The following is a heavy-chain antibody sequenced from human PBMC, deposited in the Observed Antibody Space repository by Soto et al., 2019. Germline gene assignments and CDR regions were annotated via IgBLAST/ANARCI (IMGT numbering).Heavy chain of an antibody. Sequence: GGSLRLSCAASGFTFSSYAMSWVRQAPGKGLEWVSAISGSGGSTYYADSVKGRFTISRDNSKNTLYLQMNSLRAEDTAVYYCAKDLKLNYYDSSGYYYDYWGQGTLVTVSS. V-gene: IGHV3-23*01. D-gene: IGHD3-22*01. CDR3: AKDLKLNYYDSSGYYYDY. CDR2: ISGSGGST. CDR1: GFTFSSYA. J-gene: IGHJ4*02.